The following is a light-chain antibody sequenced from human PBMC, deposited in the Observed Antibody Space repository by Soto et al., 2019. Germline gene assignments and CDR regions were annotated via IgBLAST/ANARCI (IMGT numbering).Light chain of an antibody. CDR1: SSDGGGYNY. J-gene: IGLJ1*01. V-gene: IGLV2-14*01. CDR2: EVS. CDR3: SSYTSSSTYV. Sequence: QSALTQPASVSGSPGQSITISCTGTSSDGGGYNYVSWYQQHPGKAPKLMIYEVSNRPSGVSNRFSGSKSGNTASLTISGLQAEDEGDYYCSSYTSSSTYVFGTGTKLTVL.